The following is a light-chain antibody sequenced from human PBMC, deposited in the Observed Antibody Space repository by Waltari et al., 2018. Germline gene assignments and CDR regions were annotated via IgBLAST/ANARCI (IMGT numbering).Light chain of an antibody. J-gene: IGLJ3*02. CDR2: EVT. V-gene: IGLV2-14*01. CDR1: SSDVGDYKY. Sequence: QSALTKPASVSGSLGQSITISCTGSSSDVGDYKYVSWYQQHPGKAPKVMIYEVTNRPSGVSNRFSGSKSGNTASLTISGLQAEDEADYYCSSYTIPTTWVFGGGTKLTVL. CDR3: SSYTIPTTWV.